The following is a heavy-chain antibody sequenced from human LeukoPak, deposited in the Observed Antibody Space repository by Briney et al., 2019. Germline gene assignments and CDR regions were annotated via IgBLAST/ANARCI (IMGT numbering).Heavy chain of an antibody. CDR2: INSDGTTT. V-gene: IGHV3-74*03. CDR3: ARRVDATRWFDP. D-gene: IGHD2-15*01. CDR1: GFTFSNYF. J-gene: IGHJ5*02. Sequence: GGSLRLSCAASGFTFSNYFIHWVRQAPGKGLVWVSRINSDGTTTMYADSVKGRFTISRDNAKNTLYLQMNSLRDEDTAVYYCARRVDATRWFDPWGQGTLVAVSS.